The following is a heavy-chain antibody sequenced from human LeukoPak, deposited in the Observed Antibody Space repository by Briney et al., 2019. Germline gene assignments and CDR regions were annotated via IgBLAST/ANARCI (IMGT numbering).Heavy chain of an antibody. CDR3: AREGGSAAPDY. CDR2: ISSSGSTI. V-gene: IGHV3-48*03. CDR1: GFTFSSYE. D-gene: IGHD2-2*01. J-gene: IGHJ4*02. Sequence: GGSLRLSRAASGFTFSSYEMNWVRQAPGKGLEWVSYISSSGSTIYYADSVKGRFTISRDNAKNSLYLQMNSLRAEDTAVYYCAREGGSAAPDYWGQGTLVTVSS.